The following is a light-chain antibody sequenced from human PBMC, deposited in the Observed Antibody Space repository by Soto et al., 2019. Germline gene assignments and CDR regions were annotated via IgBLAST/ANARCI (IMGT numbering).Light chain of an antibody. CDR2: SIA. Sequence: QRVLTQPPSVSGAPGQRVTISCTGSSSNIGTGYDVHWYQQLPGTAPKLLIYSIANRPSGVPDQFSGSKSGTSASLAITGLQAEDEADYYCQSYDSSLSSYVFGTGTKLTVL. CDR3: QSYDSSLSSYV. CDR1: SSNIGTGYD. V-gene: IGLV1-40*01. J-gene: IGLJ1*01.